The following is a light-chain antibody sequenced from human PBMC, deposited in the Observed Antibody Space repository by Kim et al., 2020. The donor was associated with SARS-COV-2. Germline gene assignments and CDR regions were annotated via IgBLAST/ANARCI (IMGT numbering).Light chain of an antibody. CDR3: AAWDDSLSGVV. J-gene: IGLJ2*01. CDR2: RNN. Sequence: GQRVTSSCARSSSNIESNYVDWYQQLPGTAPKLLIYRNNQRPSGVPDRFSGSKSGTSASLAISGLRSEDEADYYCAAWDDSLSGVVFGGGTQLTVL. CDR1: SSNIESNY. V-gene: IGLV1-47*01.